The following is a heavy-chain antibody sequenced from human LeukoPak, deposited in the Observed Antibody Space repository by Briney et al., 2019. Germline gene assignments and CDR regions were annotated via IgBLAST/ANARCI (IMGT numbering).Heavy chain of an antibody. CDR1: GYTFTGYY. CDR2: MNPNSGNT. J-gene: IGHJ6*03. Sequence: GASVKVSCKASGYTFTGYYMHWVRQATGQGLEWMGWMNPNSGNTGYAQKFQGRVTMTRNTSISTAYMELSSLRSEDTAVYYCARGRTGTAGRLYLNYYYYMDVWGKGTTVTISS. CDR3: ARGRTGTAGRLYLNYYYYMDV. D-gene: IGHD6-13*01. V-gene: IGHV1-8*02.